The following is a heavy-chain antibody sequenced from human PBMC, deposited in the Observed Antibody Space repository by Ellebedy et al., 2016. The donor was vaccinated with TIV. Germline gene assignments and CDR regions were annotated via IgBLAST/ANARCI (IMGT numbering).Heavy chain of an antibody. Sequence: SETLSLXXTVSGGSISSSSFYWGWVRQPPGEGQEWIGAITFSGDTYYKSSLKSRITISLDASKSQCSLKLTSVTAADTAVYYCARGATGTDRFDPWGQGTLVTVSS. CDR3: ARGATGTDRFDP. CDR1: GGSISSSSFY. V-gene: IGHV4-39*07. CDR2: ITFSGDT. D-gene: IGHD3-10*01. J-gene: IGHJ5*02.